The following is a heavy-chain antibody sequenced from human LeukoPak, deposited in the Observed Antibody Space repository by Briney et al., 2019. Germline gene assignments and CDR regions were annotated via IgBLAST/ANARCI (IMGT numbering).Heavy chain of an antibody. D-gene: IGHD2-8*01. CDR3: ARDRGYCTYAVCPADY. V-gene: IGHV1-18*01. Sequence: GASVKVSCKTSGYTFTGYGFNWVRQAPGQGLEWMGWISTYNGNTNFAQKLQGRVTMTTDTSTSTAYMELRSLRSDDTAVYYCARDRGYCTYAVCPADYWGQGTLVTVSS. CDR1: GYTFTGYG. CDR2: ISTYNGNT. J-gene: IGHJ4*02.